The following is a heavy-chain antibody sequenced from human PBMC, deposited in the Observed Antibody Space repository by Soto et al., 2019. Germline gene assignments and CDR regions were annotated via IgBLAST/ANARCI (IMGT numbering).Heavy chain of an antibody. CDR3: ARDSDSSGWYYLDY. CDR1: GGSISSYY. Sequence: ETLSLTGPVSGGSISSYYWSWIRQPPGKGLEWIGYIYYSGSTNYNPSLKSRVTISVDTSKNQFSLKLSSVTAADTDVYYCARDSDSSGWYYLDYWGQGTLVTVYS. J-gene: IGHJ4*02. CDR2: IYYSGST. D-gene: IGHD6-19*01. V-gene: IGHV4-59*01.